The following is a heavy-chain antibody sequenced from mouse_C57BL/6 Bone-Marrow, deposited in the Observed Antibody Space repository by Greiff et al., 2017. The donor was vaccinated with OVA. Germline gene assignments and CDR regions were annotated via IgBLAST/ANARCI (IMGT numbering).Heavy chain of an antibody. V-gene: IGHV1-80*01. CDR3: ARWDYDSPPFAY. CDR2: IYPGDGDT. D-gene: IGHD2-4*01. J-gene: IGHJ3*01. CDR1: GYAFSSYW. Sequence: VQLQQSGAELVKPGASVKISCKASGYAFSSYWMNWVKQRPGKGLEWIGQIYPGDGDTNYNGKFKGKATLTADKSSSTAYMQLSSLTSEDSAVYFCARWDYDSPPFAYWGQGTLVTVSA.